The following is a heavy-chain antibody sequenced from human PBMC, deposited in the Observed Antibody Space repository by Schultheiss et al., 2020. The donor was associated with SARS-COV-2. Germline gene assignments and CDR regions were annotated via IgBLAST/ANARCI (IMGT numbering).Heavy chain of an antibody. CDR2: NYYSGST. CDR3: ARPGIAVASPLDY. J-gene: IGHJ4*02. Sequence: SETLSLTCTVSGGSISSSSYYWGWIRQPPGKGLEWIGYNYYSGSTNYNPSLKSRVTISVDTSKNQFSLKLSSVTAADTAVYYCARPGIAVASPLDYWGQGTLVTVSS. D-gene: IGHD6-19*01. CDR1: GGSISSSSYY. V-gene: IGHV4-61*05.